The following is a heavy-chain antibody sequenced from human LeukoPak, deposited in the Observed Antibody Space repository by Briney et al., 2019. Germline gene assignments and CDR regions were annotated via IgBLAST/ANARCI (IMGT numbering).Heavy chain of an antibody. D-gene: IGHD1-26*01. CDR2: IYTSGST. CDR1: GGSISSGSYY. CDR3: ARYGGSNTDFDY. Sequence: PSETLSLTCTVSGGSISSGSYYWSWIRQPAGKGLEWIGRIYTSGSTNYNPSLKSRVTISVDTSKNQFSLKLSSVTAADTAVYYCARYGGSNTDFDYWGQGTLVTVSS. J-gene: IGHJ4*02. V-gene: IGHV4-61*02.